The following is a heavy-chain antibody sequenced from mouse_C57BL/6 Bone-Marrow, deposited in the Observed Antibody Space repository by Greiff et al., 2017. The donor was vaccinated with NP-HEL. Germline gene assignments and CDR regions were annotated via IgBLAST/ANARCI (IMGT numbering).Heavy chain of an antibody. V-gene: IGHV1-42*01. D-gene: IGHD2-2*01. CDR1: GYSFTGYY. CDR3: ARHGSNYCDY. Sequence: VQLQQSGPELVKPGASVKISCKASGYSFTGYYMNWVKQSPEKSLEWIGEINPSTGGTTYNQKFKAKATLTVDKSSSTAYMQLKSLTSEDSAVYYCARHGSNYCDYWGQGTTLTVSS. J-gene: IGHJ2*01. CDR2: INPSTGGT.